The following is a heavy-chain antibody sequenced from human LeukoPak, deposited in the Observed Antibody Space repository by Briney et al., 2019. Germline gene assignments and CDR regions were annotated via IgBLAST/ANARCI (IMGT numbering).Heavy chain of an antibody. Sequence: GGGLRLSCAHSVFSFISYAMSWVGPAPGEGLEWVSAISGSGGSTYYADSVKGRFTISRDNSKNTLYLQMTSLRAEDTAVYYCAKGRVRGVNVFDYWGQGTLVTVSS. CDR3: AKGRVRGVNVFDY. V-gene: IGHV3-23*01. CDR2: ISGSGGST. D-gene: IGHD3-10*01. J-gene: IGHJ4*02. CDR1: VFSFISYA.